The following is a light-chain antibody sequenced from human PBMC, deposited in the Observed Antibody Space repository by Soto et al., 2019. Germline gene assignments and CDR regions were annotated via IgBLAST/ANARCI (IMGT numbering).Light chain of an antibody. CDR1: SSNIGSNT. CDR2: SNN. Sequence: QSVLTQPPSASGTPGQRVTISCSGSSSNIGSNTVNWYQQLPGTAPKLLIYSNNQQPSGVPDRFSGSKSGTSASLAISGLQSEDEADYYCAACDDSLNGPVFGGGTKVTVL. J-gene: IGLJ2*01. V-gene: IGLV1-44*01. CDR3: AACDDSLNGPV.